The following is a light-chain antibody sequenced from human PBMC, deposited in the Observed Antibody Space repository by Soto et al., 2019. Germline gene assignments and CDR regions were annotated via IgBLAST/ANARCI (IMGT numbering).Light chain of an antibody. Sequence: DIHMTQSGASLSASVGYRVTITCQASQDISNYLNWYQQKPGKAPKLLIYDASNLETGVPSRFSGSGSGTDFTFTISSLQPEDIATYYCQQYDNLPLTFGGGTKVDI. J-gene: IGKJ4*01. V-gene: IGKV1-33*01. CDR3: QQYDNLPLT. CDR1: QDISNY. CDR2: DAS.